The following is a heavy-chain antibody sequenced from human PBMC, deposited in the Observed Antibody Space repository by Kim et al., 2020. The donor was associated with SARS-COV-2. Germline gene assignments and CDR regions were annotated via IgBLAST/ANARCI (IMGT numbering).Heavy chain of an antibody. CDR3: ARHRSSGFFLEYSSGWYSFDY. Sequence: SETLSLTCTVSGGSISSSSYYWGWIRQPPGKGLEWIGSIYYSGSTYYNPSLKSRVTISVDTSKNQFSLKLSSVTAADTAVYYCARHRSSGFFLEYSSGWYSFDYWGQGTLVTVSS. V-gene: IGHV4-39*01. D-gene: IGHD6-19*01. CDR2: IYYSGST. CDR1: GGSISSSSYY. J-gene: IGHJ4*02.